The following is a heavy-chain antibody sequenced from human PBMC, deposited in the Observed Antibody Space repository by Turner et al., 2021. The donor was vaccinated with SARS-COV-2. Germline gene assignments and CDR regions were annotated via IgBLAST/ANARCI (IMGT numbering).Heavy chain of an antibody. J-gene: IGHJ6*03. CDR3: ARVKSTVTTYYYYYMDV. D-gene: IGHD4-4*01. Sequence: QLQLQEPGPGLVKPSETLSLTCSVSGGSISSSSYYWGWIRQPPGKGPEWIGSVYYRGNTYYNPSLESRVTISVDTSNNQFSLKLNSVTAADTAVYYCARVKSTVTTYYYYYMDVWGKGTTVTVSS. V-gene: IGHV4-39*01. CDR2: VYYRGNT. CDR1: GGSISSSSYY.